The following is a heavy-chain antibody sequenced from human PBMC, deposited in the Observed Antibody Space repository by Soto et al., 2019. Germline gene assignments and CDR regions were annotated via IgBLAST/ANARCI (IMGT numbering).Heavy chain of an antibody. CDR2: IKQDGSEK. D-gene: IGHD2-15*01. CDR3: AREDATDYYYYGMDV. CDR1: GFTFSSYW. J-gene: IGHJ6*02. Sequence: PGGSLRLSCAASGFTFSSYWMSWVRQAPGKGLEWVANIKQDGSEKYYVDSVKGRFTISRDNAKNSLYLQMNSLRAEDTAVYYCAREDATDYYYYGMDVWGQGTTVTVSS. V-gene: IGHV3-7*05.